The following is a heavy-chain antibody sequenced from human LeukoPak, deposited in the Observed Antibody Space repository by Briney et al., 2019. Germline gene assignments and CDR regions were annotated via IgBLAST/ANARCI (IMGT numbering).Heavy chain of an antibody. CDR2: INHSGST. J-gene: IGHJ2*01. D-gene: IGHD3-22*01. Sequence: SETLSLTCAVYGGSFSGYYWSWIRQPPGKGLEWIGEINHSGSTNYNPSLKSRVTISVDTSKNQFSLKLSSVTAADTAVYYCARRATYYYDSSGYGYWYFDLWGRGTLVTVSS. CDR1: GGSFSGYY. CDR3: ARRATYYYDSSGYGYWYFDL. V-gene: IGHV4-34*01.